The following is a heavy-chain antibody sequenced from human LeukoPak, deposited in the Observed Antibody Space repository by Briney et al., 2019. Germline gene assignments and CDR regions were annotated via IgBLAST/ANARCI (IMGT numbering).Heavy chain of an antibody. V-gene: IGHV4-34*01. J-gene: IGHJ4*02. D-gene: IGHD2-2*01. Sequence: SETLSLTCAVYGGSFSGYYWSWIRQPPGKGLEWIGEINHSGSTNYNPSLKSRVTISVDASKNLFALKLSSVTAADTAVYYCARAGVVVPAAIHPAGFFDYWGQGTLVTVSS. CDR1: GGSFSGYY. CDR3: ARAGVVVPAAIHPAGFFDY. CDR2: INHSGST.